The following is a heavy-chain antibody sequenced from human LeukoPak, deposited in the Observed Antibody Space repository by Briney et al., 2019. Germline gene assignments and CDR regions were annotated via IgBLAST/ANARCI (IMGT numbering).Heavy chain of an antibody. D-gene: IGHD5-18*01. CDR1: GGSMSSSSYY. J-gene: IGHJ4*02. V-gene: IGHV4-39*07. CDR2: INHSGST. Sequence: SENLSLTCTVSGGSMSSSSYYWGWIRQPPGKGLEWIGEINHSGSTHYTPSLKSRVTTSVDTSKNRFSLKLSSVTAADTAVYYCARARGYSYGPDYWGQGTLVTVSS. CDR3: ARARGYSYGPDY.